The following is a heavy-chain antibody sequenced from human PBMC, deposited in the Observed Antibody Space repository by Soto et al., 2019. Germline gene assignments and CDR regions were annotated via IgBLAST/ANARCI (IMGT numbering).Heavy chain of an antibody. CDR3: ATLCYDNSASNHDIYY. Sequence: TSETLSLTCTVSGGSISSSSYYWGWIRQPPGEGLEWLGSIFHSGSTHYNPSLKSRVNISVDTSKNQFSLKLSSVTAADTAVYYCATLCYDNSASNHDIYYWGQGALVPVSS. V-gene: IGHV4-39*01. CDR2: IFHSGST. CDR1: GGSISSSSYY. D-gene: IGHD3-22*01. J-gene: IGHJ4*02.